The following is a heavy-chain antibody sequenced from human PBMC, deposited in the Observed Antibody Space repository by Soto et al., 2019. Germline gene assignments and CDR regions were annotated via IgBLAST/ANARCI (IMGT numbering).Heavy chain of an antibody. Sequence: QVQVVQSGAEEKKPGASVKVSCTASGYTFTGYAMPWVRQAPGQRLEWMGWINAGNGNTKYSQKFQGRVTITRDTSASTAYMELSSLRSEDTAVYYCARAVAAPADFDYWGQGTLVTVSS. CDR3: ARAVAAPADFDY. V-gene: IGHV1-3*05. J-gene: IGHJ4*02. CDR2: INAGNGNT. D-gene: IGHD6-25*01. CDR1: GYTFTGYA.